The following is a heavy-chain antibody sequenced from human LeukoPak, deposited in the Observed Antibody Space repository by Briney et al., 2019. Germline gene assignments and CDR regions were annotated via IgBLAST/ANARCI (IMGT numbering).Heavy chain of an antibody. CDR3: ARGVGGATGPAHLDY. D-gene: IGHD1-26*01. J-gene: IGHJ4*02. V-gene: IGHV3-23*01. Sequence: PGRSLRLSCEAAGFAFSSYSMHWVRQAPGKGLEWVSAISGSDDSTYYADSVKGRFTISRDNSKNTLYLQMNDLRAEDTAVYYCARGVGGATGPAHLDYWGQGTLVTVSS. CDR1: GFAFSSYS. CDR2: ISGSDDST.